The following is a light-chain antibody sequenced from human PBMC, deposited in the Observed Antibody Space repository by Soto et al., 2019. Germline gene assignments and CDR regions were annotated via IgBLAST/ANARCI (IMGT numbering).Light chain of an antibody. CDR1: QSVSSY. CDR2: DAS. Sequence: EIVLTQSPATLSLSPGERATLSCRASQSVSSYLAWYQQKPGQAPRLLIYDASNRATGIPARFSGSGSATDFTLTISSLEPEYFAVYFCQQRSNWPRTFGQGPKVDIK. J-gene: IGKJ1*01. V-gene: IGKV3-11*01. CDR3: QQRSNWPRT.